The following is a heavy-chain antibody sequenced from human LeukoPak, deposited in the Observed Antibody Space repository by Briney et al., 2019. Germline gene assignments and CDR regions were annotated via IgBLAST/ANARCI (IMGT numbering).Heavy chain of an antibody. CDR2: IKQDGSES. CDR1: GFTLSIYW. Sequence: GGSLRLSCAASGFTLSIYWMSWVRQAPGKGLEWVANIKQDGSESHHVDSVKRRFTISRDNAKNTLYLHINSLGAEDTAVFYCVRGAYYFYGMDVWGQGTTVSASS. CDR3: VRGAYYFYGMDV. J-gene: IGHJ6*02. V-gene: IGHV3-7*04.